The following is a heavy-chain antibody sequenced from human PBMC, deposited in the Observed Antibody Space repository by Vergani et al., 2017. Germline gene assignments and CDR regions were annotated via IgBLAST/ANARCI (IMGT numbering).Heavy chain of an antibody. CDR3: AKDMVAAGAGDAFDI. J-gene: IGHJ3*02. CDR1: GFTFDDYA. V-gene: IGHV3-9*03. CDR2: ISWNSGSI. Sequence: VQLVESGGGLVKPGESLRLSCAASGFTFDDYAMHWVRQAPGKGLEWVSGISWNSGSIGYADSVKGRFTISRDNAKNSLYLQMNSLRAEDMALYYCAKDMVAAGAGDAFDIWGQGTMVTVSS. D-gene: IGHD6-13*01.